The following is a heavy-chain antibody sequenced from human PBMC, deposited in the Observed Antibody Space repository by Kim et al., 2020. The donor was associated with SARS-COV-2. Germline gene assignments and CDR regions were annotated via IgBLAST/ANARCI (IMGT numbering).Heavy chain of an antibody. CDR1: GVTFSSYA. J-gene: IGHJ5*02. V-gene: IGHV3-7*01. CDR2: IKQDGSEK. CDR3: ARDIRGTWVDP. D-gene: IGHD3-16*01. Sequence: GGSLRLSCVASGVTFSSYAMSWVRQAPGKGLEWVANIKQDGSEKYYIDSVKGRITISRDNAKNLMYLQMSGLRAEDTAVYYCARDIRGTWVDPRGQG.